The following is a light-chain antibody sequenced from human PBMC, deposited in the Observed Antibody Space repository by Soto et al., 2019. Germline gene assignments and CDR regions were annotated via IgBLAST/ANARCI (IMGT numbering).Light chain of an antibody. CDR2: DVS. J-gene: IGLJ1*01. CDR3: SSYTSSSTLGV. V-gene: IGLV2-14*01. Sequence: QSVLTQPGSVSGSPGQSITISCTGTSSDVGGYNYVSWYQQHPGKAPKLMIYDVSNRPSGVSNRFSGSKSGNTASLTISGLQAEDEADYYSSSYTSSSTLGVFGTGTKVT. CDR1: SSDVGGYNY.